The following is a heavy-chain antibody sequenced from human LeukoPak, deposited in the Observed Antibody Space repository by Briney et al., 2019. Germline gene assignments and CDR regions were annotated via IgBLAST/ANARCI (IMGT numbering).Heavy chain of an antibody. Sequence: GGSLRLSCAVSGFSFSSYSMNWVRQAPGTGLEWVSYISSSSSTIYYADSAKGRFTISRDNDKNTLYLQMNSLRAEDTAVYYCERVNRNILTGWETYYFDYWGQGTLVTVSA. CDR1: GFSFSSYS. CDR2: ISSSSSTI. CDR3: ERVNRNILTGWETYYFDY. D-gene: IGHD3-9*01. J-gene: IGHJ4*02. V-gene: IGHV3-48*01.